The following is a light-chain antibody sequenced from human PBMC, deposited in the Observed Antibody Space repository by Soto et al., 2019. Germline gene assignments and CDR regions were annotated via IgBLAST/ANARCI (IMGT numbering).Light chain of an antibody. J-gene: IGKJ4*01. CDR3: QQYNGRPPLT. CDR1: QSVSSN. CDR2: GAS. V-gene: IGKV3-15*01. Sequence: ETVMTQSPATLSVSPGERATLSCRASQSVSSNLAWYQQKPGQAPRLLIYGASTRATGIPARFSGSGSGTEFTLTISSLQSEDFAVYYCQQYNGRPPLTYGGGTKLEIK.